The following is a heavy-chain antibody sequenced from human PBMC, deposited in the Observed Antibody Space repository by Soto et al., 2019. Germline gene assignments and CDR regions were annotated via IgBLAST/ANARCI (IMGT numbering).Heavy chain of an antibody. V-gene: IGHV3-9*01. J-gene: IGHJ1*01. Sequence: PGGSRRRSCAASGFTFDYYAMHWVRQVPGKGLEWVSGINWNSGSIGYADSVKGRFAISRDNAKNSLHLQMNSLRAEDTAFYYCVKDESINWYSGHFRHWGQGTLVTVSS. CDR3: VKDESINWYSGHFRH. CDR2: INWNSGSI. D-gene: IGHD6-13*01. CDR1: GFTFDYYA.